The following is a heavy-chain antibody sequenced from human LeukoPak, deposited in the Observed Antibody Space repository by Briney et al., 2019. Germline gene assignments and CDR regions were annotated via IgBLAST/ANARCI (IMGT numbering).Heavy chain of an antibody. V-gene: IGHV2-70*04. CDR1: GFSLGTRGMR. D-gene: IGHD2/OR15-2a*01. CDR2: IDWDDDK. Sequence: SGPALVKPTQTLTLTCTFSGFSLGTRGMRVSWIRQPPGKALEWLTRIDWDDDKFYSTSLKTWLTISKDTSKNQVVLTMTNMDPVDTATYYCARGSNIRSDFDYWGQGTLVTVSS. J-gene: IGHJ4*02. CDR3: ARGSNIRSDFDY.